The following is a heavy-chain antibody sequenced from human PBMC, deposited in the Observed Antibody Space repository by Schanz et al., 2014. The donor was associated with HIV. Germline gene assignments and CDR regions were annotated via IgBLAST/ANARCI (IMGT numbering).Heavy chain of an antibody. CDR1: GLAFSNHA. D-gene: IGHD1-1*01. Sequence: EVQLLESGGGLVQPGGSLRLSCTASGLAFSNHAMTWVRQAPGRGLEWLSAISVSGASTYYADSVKGRFTISRDNANSSLFLQMNGLKAEDTAIYYCARRRWGAFDFWGPGTKVTVSS. J-gene: IGHJ3*01. CDR2: ISVSGAST. CDR3: ARRRWGAFDF. V-gene: IGHV3-23*01.